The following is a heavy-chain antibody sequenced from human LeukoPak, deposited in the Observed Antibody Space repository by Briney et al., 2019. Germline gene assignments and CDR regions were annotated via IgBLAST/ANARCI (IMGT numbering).Heavy chain of an antibody. Sequence: GGSLRLSCAASGFTFSSYAMTWVRQAPGKGLEWVSDISGGGGSTYYADSVKGRFTISRDNSKNTLYLQINSLRAEDTAVYYCAKGTPSVGFDYWGQGTLVTVSS. D-gene: IGHD2-15*01. CDR2: ISGGGGST. CDR1: GFTFSSYA. CDR3: AKGTPSVGFDY. J-gene: IGHJ4*02. V-gene: IGHV3-23*01.